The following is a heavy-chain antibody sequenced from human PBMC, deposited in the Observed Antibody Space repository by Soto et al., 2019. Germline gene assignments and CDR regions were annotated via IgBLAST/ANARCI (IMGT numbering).Heavy chain of an antibody. CDR2: ISGSGADT. V-gene: IGHV3-23*01. Sequence: EVQLLESGGGLVQPGGSLRLSCAVSGITFRSHALSWVRQAPGKGLEWVSGISGSGADTHYADSVKGRFTISRDNSKNTLSLQMSSLRADDTAVYYCEKEYGGGTRRITSYLDYWGRGTLVTVSS. CDR1: GITFRSHA. J-gene: IGHJ4*02. CDR3: EKEYGGGTRRITSYLDY. D-gene: IGHD1-1*01.